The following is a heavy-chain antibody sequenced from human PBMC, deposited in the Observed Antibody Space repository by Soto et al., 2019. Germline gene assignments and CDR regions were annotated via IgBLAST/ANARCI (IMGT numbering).Heavy chain of an antibody. D-gene: IGHD3-10*01. Sequence: ASVKVSCKASGGTFSSYAISWVRQAPGQGLEWMGGIIPIFGTANYAQKFQGRVTITADESTSTAYMELSSLRSEDTAVYYCARVGGGFGEFPAGWFDPWGQGTLVTVSS. CDR1: GGTFSSYA. CDR2: IIPIFGTA. J-gene: IGHJ5*02. V-gene: IGHV1-69*13. CDR3: ARVGGGFGEFPAGWFDP.